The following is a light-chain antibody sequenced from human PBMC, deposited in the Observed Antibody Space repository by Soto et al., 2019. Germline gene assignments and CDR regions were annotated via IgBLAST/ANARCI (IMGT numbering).Light chain of an antibody. V-gene: IGLV2-8*01. CDR2: EVS. Sequence: QSALTQPHSASGSPGQSVTISCTGTSSDVGGYNYVSWYQQHPGKAPKLMIYEVSKRPSGVPDRFSGSKSGNTASLTVSGLHAEDEADYYCSSYAGSNTVVFGGGTKLTVL. CDR1: SSDVGGYNY. J-gene: IGLJ2*01. CDR3: SSYAGSNTVV.